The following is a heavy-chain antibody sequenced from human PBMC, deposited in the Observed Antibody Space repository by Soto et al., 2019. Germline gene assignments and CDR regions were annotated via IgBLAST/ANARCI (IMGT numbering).Heavy chain of an antibody. V-gene: IGHV1-18*01. Sequence: QVQLVQSGAEVKKPGASVKVSCKASGYTFSGYAISWVRQAPGQGLEWMGWIITYNGNTNYAQKLQGRVTMTTDTSTTTAYMDVSSLRSDGTGVYYCARTGAPVDYWGQGTLVTVSS. CDR2: IITYNGNT. CDR1: GYTFSGYA. J-gene: IGHJ4*02. CDR3: ARTGAPVDY.